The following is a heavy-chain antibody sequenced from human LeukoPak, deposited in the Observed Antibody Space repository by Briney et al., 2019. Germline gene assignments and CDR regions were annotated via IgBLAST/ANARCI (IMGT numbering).Heavy chain of an antibody. J-gene: IGHJ5*02. CDR2: IYHSGST. D-gene: IGHD6-13*01. CDR1: GYSISSGYY. CDR3: ARHGGSSWYRFKYNWFDP. Sequence: PSETLSLTCTVSGYSISSGYYWGWIRQPPGKVLEWIGSIYHSGSTYYNPSLKGRVTISVDTSKNQFSLKLSSVTAADTAVYYCARHGGSSWYRFKYNWFDPWGQGTLVTVSS. V-gene: IGHV4-38-2*02.